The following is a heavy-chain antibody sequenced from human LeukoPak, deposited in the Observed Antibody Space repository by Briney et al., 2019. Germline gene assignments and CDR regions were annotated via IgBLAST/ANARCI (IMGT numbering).Heavy chain of an antibody. J-gene: IGHJ4*02. V-gene: IGHV3-15*01. Sequence: GGSLRLSCAASGFTFSSYAMSWVRQAPGKGLEWVGRIKPKTDGETTEYAAPVKGRFSISRDDSKNMLYLQMNSLKTEDTAVYYCITPLPYSAQGGQGTQVTVSS. D-gene: IGHD2-21*01. CDR1: GFTFSSYA. CDR3: ITPLPYSAQ. CDR2: IKPKTDGETT.